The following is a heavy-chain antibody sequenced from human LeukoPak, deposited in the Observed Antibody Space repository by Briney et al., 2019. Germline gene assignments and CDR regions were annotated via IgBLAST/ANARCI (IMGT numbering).Heavy chain of an antibody. D-gene: IGHD7-27*01. CDR3: ARHLYWGTYWFDP. CDR1: GYSINSGNY. J-gene: IGHJ5*02. CDR2: IYHSEST. V-gene: IGHV4-38-2*01. Sequence: PSETLSLTCSVSGYSINSGNYGGWTRQPPGQGLEWIGTIYHSESTYYNPPLKIRITITRDTWKNHFSLSVISATAPDTPVYYCARHLYWGTYWFDPWGEGPLVTVSS.